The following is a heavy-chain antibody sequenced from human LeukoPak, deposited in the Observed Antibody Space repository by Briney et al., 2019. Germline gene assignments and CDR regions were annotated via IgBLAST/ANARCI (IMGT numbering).Heavy chain of an antibody. J-gene: IGHJ4*02. CDR2: ISYDGSNK. D-gene: IGHD2-2*01. CDR1: GFTFSSYA. Sequence: GGSLRLSCAASGFTFSSYAMHWVRQAPGKGLEWVAVISYDGSNKYYADSVKGRFTISRDNSKNTLYLQMISLRAEDTAVYYCARDRLVPAAYYFDYWGQGTLVTVSS. CDR3: ARDRLVPAAYYFDY. V-gene: IGHV3-30-3*01.